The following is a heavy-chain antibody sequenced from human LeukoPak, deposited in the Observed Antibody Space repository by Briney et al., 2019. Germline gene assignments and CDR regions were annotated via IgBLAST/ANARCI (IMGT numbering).Heavy chain of an antibody. CDR3: ATASSQYVWGSYRYLYYYGMDV. D-gene: IGHD3-16*02. V-gene: IGHV1-8*01. J-gene: IGHJ6*02. CDR2: MNPNSGNT. Sequence: ASVKVSCKASGYTFTSYDINWVRQATGQGLEWMGWMNPNSGNTGYAQKFQGRVTMTRNTSISTAYMELSSLRSEDTAVYYCATASSQYVWGSYRYLYYYGMDVWGQGTTVTVSS. CDR1: GYTFTSYD.